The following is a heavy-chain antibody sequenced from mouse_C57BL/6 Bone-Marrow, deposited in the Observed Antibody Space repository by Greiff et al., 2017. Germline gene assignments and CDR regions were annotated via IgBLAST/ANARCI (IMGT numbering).Heavy chain of an antibody. CDR2: ISSGSSTI. J-gene: IGHJ1*03. V-gene: IGHV5-17*01. Sequence: EVQRVESGGGLVKPGGSLKLSCAASGFTFSDYGMHWVRQAPEKGLEWVAYISSGSSTIYYAGTVKGRFTISRDNAKNTLFLQMTSLRSEDTAMYYCARQDSRDWYFDVWGTGTTVTVSS. CDR3: ARQDSRDWYFDV. D-gene: IGHD1-1*01. CDR1: GFTFSDYG.